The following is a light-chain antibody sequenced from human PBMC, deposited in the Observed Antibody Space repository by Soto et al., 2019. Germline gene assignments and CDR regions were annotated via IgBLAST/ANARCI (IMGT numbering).Light chain of an antibody. CDR2: GAS. CDR3: QQYNNWPLT. Sequence: EIVMTQSPATLSVSPGERATLSCRASQSVSSKLAWYQQKPGQAPRVLIYGASTRATGIPARFSGSGSGTEFTLTISSLQSEDFAVYICQQYNNWPLTFGGGTKVDIK. J-gene: IGKJ4*01. CDR1: QSVSSK. V-gene: IGKV3-15*01.